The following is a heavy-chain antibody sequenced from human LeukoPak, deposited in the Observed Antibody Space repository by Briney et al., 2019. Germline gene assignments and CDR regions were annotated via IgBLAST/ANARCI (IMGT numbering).Heavy chain of an antibody. V-gene: IGHV1-2*02. CDR2: INPNGGVT. J-gene: IGHJ4*02. Sequence: ASVKVSCKASGYTFTAYYMHWVRQAPGQGLEWMGWINPNGGVTNYAQKFQGRVTMTRDTSISTAYMELTRLRSDDTAVYYCARGYYCTTTTCSMYCFDYWGQGTLVTVSS. D-gene: IGHD2/OR15-2a*01. CDR3: ARGYYCTTTTCSMYCFDY. CDR1: GYTFTAYY.